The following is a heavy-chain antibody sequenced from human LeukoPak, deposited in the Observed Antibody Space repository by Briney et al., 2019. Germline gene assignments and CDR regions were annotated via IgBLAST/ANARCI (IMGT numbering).Heavy chain of an antibody. CDR3: ARSTSAGSYFHYFDY. CDR1: GYTLTSYV. Sequence: SVKDSCMASGYTLTSYVLHSVRQALGQRVEGMGWINAGNGNTKYSQKFQGRVTITRDTTERTDYMDLRSLRSEDTAVYYCARSTSAGSYFHYFDYWGQGTMVSVPS. CDR2: INAGNGNT. D-gene: IGHD3-10*01. V-gene: IGHV1-3*01. J-gene: IGHJ4*02.